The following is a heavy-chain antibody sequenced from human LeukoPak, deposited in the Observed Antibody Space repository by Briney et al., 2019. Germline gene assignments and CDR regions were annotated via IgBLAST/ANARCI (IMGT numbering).Heavy chain of an antibody. J-gene: IGHJ3*02. Sequence: SETLSLTCAVSGGSISSGGYSWSWIRQPPGKGLEWIGYIYHSGSTYYNPSLKSRVTISVDRSKNQFSLKLSSVTAADTAVYYCARGFSYYYDSSAKRAFDIWGQGTMVTVSS. CDR1: GGSISSGGYS. D-gene: IGHD3-22*01. CDR2: IYHSGST. CDR3: ARGFSYYYDSSAKRAFDI. V-gene: IGHV4-30-2*01.